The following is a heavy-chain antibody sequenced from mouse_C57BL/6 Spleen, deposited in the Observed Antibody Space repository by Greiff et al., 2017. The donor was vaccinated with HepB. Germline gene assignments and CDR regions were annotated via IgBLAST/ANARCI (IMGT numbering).Heavy chain of an antibody. CDR3: ARDFDC. V-gene: IGHV1-76*01. Sequence: QVQLKESGAELVRPGASVKLSCKASGYTFTDYYINWVKQRPGQGLEWIARIFPGSGNTYYNEKFKGKATLTAEKSSSTAYMQLSSLTSEDSAVYFCARDFDCWGQGTTLTVSS. CDR1: GYTFTDYY. CDR2: IFPGSGNT. J-gene: IGHJ2*01.